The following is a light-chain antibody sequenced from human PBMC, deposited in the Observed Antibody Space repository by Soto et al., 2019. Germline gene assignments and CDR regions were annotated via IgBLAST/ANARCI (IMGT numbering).Light chain of an antibody. CDR3: QQYNNWPPIT. V-gene: IGKV3-15*01. CDR1: QSLGSH. CDR2: AAS. Sequence: EIVMTQSPATLSLSPGDRATLSCRASQSLGSHLAWYQQKPGQAPRLLIYAASTRATGIPARFIGSGSGTEFTLTINSLQTEDFAVYYCQQYNNWPPITFGGGTKVEIK. J-gene: IGKJ4*01.